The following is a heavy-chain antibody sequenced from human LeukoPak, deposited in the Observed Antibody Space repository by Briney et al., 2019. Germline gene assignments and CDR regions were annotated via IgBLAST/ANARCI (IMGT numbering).Heavy chain of an antibody. Sequence: GGSLRLSCAASGFTCDVYAMLWVRQAPGECLECVSLISGDGWHTSYEECVKERITITRDNSKNSLYLQINRMRTEDTDLYYCAKAGLEGRDGYNYGGYYYYYMDVWGKGTTVTVSS. CDR2: ISGDGWHT. J-gene: IGHJ6*03. CDR1: GFTCDVYA. D-gene: IGHD5-24*01. V-gene: IGHV3-43*02. CDR3: AKAGLEGRDGYNYGGYYYYYMDV.